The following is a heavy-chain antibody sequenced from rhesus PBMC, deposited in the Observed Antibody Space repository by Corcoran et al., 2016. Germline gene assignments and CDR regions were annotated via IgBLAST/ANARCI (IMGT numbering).Heavy chain of an antibody. CDR3: ARDRPPGY. Sequence: QVQLQESGPGLVKPSETLSLTCAVSGGSFSGYYWGWIRQPPGKGLKWIGYISVTIGSNDYNPSLKSRGTISTDTSKTQFSLKRSSVTAADTAVYYCARDRPPGYWGQGVLVTVSS. CDR1: GGSFSGYY. V-gene: IGHV4-165*01. CDR2: ISVTIGSN. J-gene: IGHJ4*01.